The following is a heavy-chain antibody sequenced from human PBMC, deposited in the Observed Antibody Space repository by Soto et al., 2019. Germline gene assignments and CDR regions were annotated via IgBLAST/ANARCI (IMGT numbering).Heavy chain of an antibody. CDR1: GFTFRSYS. J-gene: IGHJ4*02. V-gene: IGHV3-48*01. D-gene: IGHD4-4*01. CDR2: ISSGGDTK. CDR3: ARAMTTVTTSKRRFDY. Sequence: GGSLRLSCAVSGFTFRSYSMHWVRQSPGKGLEWISYISSGGDTKYYADSVTGRFTISRDNAKNSLFLQMSSLRAEDTAVYYCARAMTTVTTSKRRFDYWGQGTLVTVSS.